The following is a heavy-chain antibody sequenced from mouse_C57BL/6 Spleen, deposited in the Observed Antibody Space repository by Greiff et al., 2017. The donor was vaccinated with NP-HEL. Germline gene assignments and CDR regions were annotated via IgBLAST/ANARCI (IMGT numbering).Heavy chain of an antibody. D-gene: IGHD1-1*01. CDR3: ARHRDYGFDY. CDR1: GFTFSDYY. V-gene: IGHV5-12*01. Sequence: EVQLVESGGGLVQPGGSLKLSCAASGFTFSDYYMYWVRQTPEKRLEWVAYISNGGGSTYYPDTVKGRFTISRDNAKNTLYLQMSRLKSEDTAMYYCARHRDYGFDYWGQGTTLTVSS. CDR2: ISNGGGST. J-gene: IGHJ2*01.